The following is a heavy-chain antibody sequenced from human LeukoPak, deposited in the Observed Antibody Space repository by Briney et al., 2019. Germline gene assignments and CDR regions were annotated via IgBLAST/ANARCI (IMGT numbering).Heavy chain of an antibody. D-gene: IGHD5-18*01. J-gene: IGHJ4*02. CDR3: AKAGVQLWSPAGDY. CDR1: GFTFSSYA. CDR2: LNDSGVYT. V-gene: IGHV3-23*01. Sequence: GGSLRLSCAASGFTFSSYAMSWVRQAPGRGLEWVSGLNDSGVYTYYADSVKGRFTISRDNSTNTLFLQLNRLRAEDTAMYYCAKAGVQLWSPAGDYWGQGTLVPVSS.